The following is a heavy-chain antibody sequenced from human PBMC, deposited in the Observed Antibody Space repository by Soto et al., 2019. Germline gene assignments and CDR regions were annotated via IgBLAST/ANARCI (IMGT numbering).Heavy chain of an antibody. CDR2: INHSGST. CDR1: GWPFRVFY. CDR3: ASSPYCSSTSCYLRGYWFDP. V-gene: IGHV4-34*01. D-gene: IGHD2-2*01. Sequence: SESLSRTSISFGWPFRVFYWIGIRQPPGLGLEWIGEINHSGSTNYNQSNKSRITIKLDTSTHQNSIKMRSMTAADTAVYYCASSPYCSSTSCYLRGYWFDPWGQG. J-gene: IGHJ5*02.